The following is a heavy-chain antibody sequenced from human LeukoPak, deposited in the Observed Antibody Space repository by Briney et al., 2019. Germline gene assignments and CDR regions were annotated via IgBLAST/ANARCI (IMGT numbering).Heavy chain of an antibody. CDR1: GGSISSYY. CDR2: IYYSGST. D-gene: IGHD3-22*01. J-gene: IGHJ4*02. CDR3: ASLLGSSGYYYYFDY. V-gene: IGHV4-59*12. Sequence: SETLSLTCTVSGGSISSYYWSWIRQPPGKGLEWIGYIYYSGSTNYNPSLKSRVTISVDTSKNQFSLKLSSVTAADTAVYYCASLLGSSGYYYYFDYWGQGTLVTVSS.